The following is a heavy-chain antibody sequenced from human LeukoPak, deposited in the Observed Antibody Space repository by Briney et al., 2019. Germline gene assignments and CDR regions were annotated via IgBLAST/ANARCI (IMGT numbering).Heavy chain of an antibody. CDR2: IIPIFGTA. Sequence: ASVKVSCKASGGTFSSYAISWVRQAPGQGLEWIGGIIPIFGTANYAQKFQGRVTITADESTSTAYMELSSLRSEDTAVYYCARWRGYSSGWYYFDYWGQGTLVTVSS. J-gene: IGHJ4*02. CDR1: GGTFSSYA. CDR3: ARWRGYSSGWYYFDY. V-gene: IGHV1-69*13. D-gene: IGHD6-19*01.